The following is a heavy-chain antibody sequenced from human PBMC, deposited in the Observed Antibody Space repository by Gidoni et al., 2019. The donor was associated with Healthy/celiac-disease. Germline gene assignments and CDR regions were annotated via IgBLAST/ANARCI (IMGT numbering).Heavy chain of an antibody. CDR1: GYTFTGYY. Sequence: QVQLVQSGAEVKKPGASVKVSCKASGYTFTGYYMHLVRQAPGQGLEWMGRNNPNSGGTNYAQKFQGRVTMTRDTSISTAYMERSRLRSDDTAVYYCAREAPTIGRGLSYYYYYYMDVWGKGTTVTVSS. J-gene: IGHJ6*03. V-gene: IGHV1-2*06. CDR2: NNPNSGGT. CDR3: AREAPTIGRGLSYYYYYYMDV. D-gene: IGHD3-16*02.